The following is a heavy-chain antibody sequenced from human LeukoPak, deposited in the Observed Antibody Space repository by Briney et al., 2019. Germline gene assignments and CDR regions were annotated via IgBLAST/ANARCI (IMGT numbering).Heavy chain of an antibody. CDR2: INHSGST. V-gene: IGHV4-34*01. CDR1: GGSFSGYY. D-gene: IGHD1-26*01. J-gene: IGHJ6*03. Sequence: PSETLSLTCAVYGGSFSGYYWSWIRQPPGKGLEWIGEINHSGSTNYNPSLKSRVTISVDTSKNQFSLKLSSVTAADTAVYYCARDPYSGSYGDYYYYYMDVWGKGTTVTISS. CDR3: ARDPYSGSYGDYYYYYMDV.